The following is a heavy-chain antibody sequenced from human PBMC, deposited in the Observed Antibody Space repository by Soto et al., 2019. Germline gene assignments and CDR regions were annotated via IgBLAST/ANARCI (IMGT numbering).Heavy chain of an antibody. CDR3: ARLGREGYTAY. CDR2: IYYSGST. V-gene: IGHV4-59*01. Sequence: SETLSLTCTVSGGSISSYYWSWIRQTPGKGLEWIGYIYYSGSTNYNPSLKSRVTISVDTSKNQFSLKLSSVTAADTAVYYCARLGREGYTAYWGQGTLVPVSS. CDR1: GGSISSYY. D-gene: IGHD2-15*01. J-gene: IGHJ4*02.